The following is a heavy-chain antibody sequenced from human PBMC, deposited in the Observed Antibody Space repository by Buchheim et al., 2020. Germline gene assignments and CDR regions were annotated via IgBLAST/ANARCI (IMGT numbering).Heavy chain of an antibody. D-gene: IGHD4-17*01. CDR1: GFTFSSYW. CDR2: IKQDGSEK. CDR3: AVDYGDYSIDYGMDV. J-gene: IGHJ6*02. V-gene: IGHV3-7*01. Sequence: EVQLVESGGGLVQPGGSLRLSCAASGFTFSSYWMSWVRQAPGKGLEWVANIKQDGSEKYYVDSVKGRFTISRDKAKNSLYLQMNSLRAEDTAVYYCAVDYGDYSIDYGMDVWGQGTT.